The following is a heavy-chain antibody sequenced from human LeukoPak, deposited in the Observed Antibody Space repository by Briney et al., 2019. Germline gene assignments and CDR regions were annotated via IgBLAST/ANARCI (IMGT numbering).Heavy chain of an antibody. D-gene: IGHD3-10*01. J-gene: IGHJ4*02. V-gene: IGHV1-18*01. CDR3: ARDRRGITMVRGPSEY. Sequence: GASVKVSCKASGYTFTSYGISWVRQAPGQGLEWMGWISAYNGNTNYAQKLQGRVTMTTDTSTCTAYMELRSLRSDDTAVYYCARDRRGITMVRGPSEYWGQGTLVTVSS. CDR1: GYTFTSYG. CDR2: ISAYNGNT.